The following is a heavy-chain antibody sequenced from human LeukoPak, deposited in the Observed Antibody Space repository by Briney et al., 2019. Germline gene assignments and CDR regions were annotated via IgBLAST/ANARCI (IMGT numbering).Heavy chain of an antibody. V-gene: IGHV3-23*01. D-gene: IGHD2-21*02. Sequence: GGSLRLSCAASGFAFRDYTMNWVRQAPGKGLEWVSAISGSGGSTYYADSVKGRFTISRDNSKNTLYLQMNSLRAEDTAVYYCAKDPIAYCGGDSHDAFDIWGQGTMVTVSS. CDR2: ISGSGGST. J-gene: IGHJ3*02. CDR1: GFAFRDYT. CDR3: AKDPIAYCGGDSHDAFDI.